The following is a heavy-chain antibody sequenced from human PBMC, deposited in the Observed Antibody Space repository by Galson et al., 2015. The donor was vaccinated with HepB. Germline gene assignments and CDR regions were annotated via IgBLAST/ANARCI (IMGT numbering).Heavy chain of an antibody. CDR2: ISGSGGST. CDR1: GFTFSSYA. V-gene: IGHV3-23*01. D-gene: IGHD3-22*01. J-gene: IGHJ4*02. Sequence: SLRLSCAASGFTFSSYAMSWVRQAPGKGLEWVSAISGSGGSTYYADSVKGRFTISRDNSKNTLYLQMNSLRAEDTAVYYCAKEAYYDSSGLFPSFDYWGQGTLVTVSS. CDR3: AKEAYYDSSGLFPSFDY.